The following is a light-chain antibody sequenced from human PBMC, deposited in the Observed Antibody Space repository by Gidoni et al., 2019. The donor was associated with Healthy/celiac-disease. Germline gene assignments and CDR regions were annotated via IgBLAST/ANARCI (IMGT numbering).Light chain of an antibody. J-gene: IGLJ3*02. Sequence: QSVLTQPPSASGTPGQRVTISCSGSSPNIGSNTVNWYQQLPGTAPKLLIYSNNQRPSGVPYRFSGSKSGTSASLAISGLQSEDEADYYCAAWDDSLNGRVFGGGTKLTVL. V-gene: IGLV1-44*01. CDR3: AAWDDSLNGRV. CDR1: SPNIGSNT. CDR2: SNN.